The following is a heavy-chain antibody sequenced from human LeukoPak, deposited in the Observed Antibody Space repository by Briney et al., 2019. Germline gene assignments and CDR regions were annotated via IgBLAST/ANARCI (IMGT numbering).Heavy chain of an antibody. CDR2: ISTYNGNT. Sequence: ASVKVSCKGSGYTFDRYGVTWVRQAPGQGLEWMGWISTYNGNTTYAQKIQGRVTMTTDTSTNTVYMDLRSLRSDDTAVYYCARDLGHCRNVICSSSAYWGRGTLVTVSS. CDR1: GYTFDRYG. V-gene: IGHV1-18*01. D-gene: IGHD1-14*01. J-gene: IGHJ4*02. CDR3: ARDLGHCRNVICSSSAY.